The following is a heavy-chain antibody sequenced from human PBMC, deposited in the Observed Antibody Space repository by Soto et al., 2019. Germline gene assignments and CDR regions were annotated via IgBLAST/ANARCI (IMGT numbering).Heavy chain of an antibody. D-gene: IGHD7-27*01. J-gene: IGHJ4*02. CDR2: ISYDGSNE. CDR1: GFIFSNYG. CDR3: ARIGTWALNFDY. V-gene: IGHV3-30*03. Sequence: PGGSLRLSCAASGFIFSNYGMHWVRQAPGKGLEWVAVISYDGSNEFYADSVKGRFTISRDNSNDMLYLQMNSLRAEDTAVYYCARIGTWALNFDYWGQGTLVTVSS.